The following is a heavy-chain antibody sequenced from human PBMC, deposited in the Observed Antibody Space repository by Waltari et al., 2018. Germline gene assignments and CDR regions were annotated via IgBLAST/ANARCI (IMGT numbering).Heavy chain of an antibody. CDR2: IYTSGST. CDR3: ARELRMQVGSYCSGGSCYPAFDI. CDR1: GGSISSGSYY. D-gene: IGHD2-15*01. J-gene: IGHJ3*02. V-gene: IGHV4-61*02. Sequence: QVQLQESGPGLVKPSQTLSLTCTVSGGSISSGSYYWSWIRQPAGKGLEWIGRIYTSGSTNYNPSLKSRVTISVDTSKNQFSLKLSSVTAADTAVYYCARELRMQVGSYCSGGSCYPAFDIWGQGTMVTVSS.